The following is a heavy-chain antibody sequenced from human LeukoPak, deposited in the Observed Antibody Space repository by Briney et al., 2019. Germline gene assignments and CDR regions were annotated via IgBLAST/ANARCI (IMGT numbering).Heavy chain of an antibody. J-gene: IGHJ4*02. CDR1: GYTLTELS. CDR3: AHTMGPWAAAGMGNFDY. V-gene: IGHV1-24*01. CDR2: FDPEDGET. Sequence: ASVKVSCKVSGYTLTELSMHWVRQAPGKGLEWMGGFDPEDGETIYAQKFQGRVTMTEDTSTDTAYMELSSLRSEDTAVYYCAHTMGPWAAAGMGNFDYWGQGTLVTVSS. D-gene: IGHD6-13*01.